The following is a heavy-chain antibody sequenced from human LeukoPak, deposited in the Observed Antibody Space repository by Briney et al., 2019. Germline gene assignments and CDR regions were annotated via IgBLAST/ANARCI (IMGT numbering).Heavy chain of an antibody. Sequence: ASVKVSCKASGYTFTSYGISWVRQAPGQGLEWMGWISAYNGNTNYAQKLQGRVTVTTDTSTSTAYMELRSLRSDDTAVYYCARVLGVDCGGDCYLDYWGQGTLVTVSS. CDR1: GYTFTSYG. D-gene: IGHD2-21*02. CDR2: ISAYNGNT. J-gene: IGHJ4*02. CDR3: ARVLGVDCGGDCYLDY. V-gene: IGHV1-18*01.